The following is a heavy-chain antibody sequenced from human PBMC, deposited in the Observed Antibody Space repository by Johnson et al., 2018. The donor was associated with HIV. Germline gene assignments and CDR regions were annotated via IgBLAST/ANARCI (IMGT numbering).Heavy chain of an antibody. V-gene: IGHV3-30*02. CDR3: AKDRGTAMDNDAFDI. J-gene: IGHJ3*02. Sequence: QVQLVESGGGVVQPGGSLRLSCVASGFSFSHYGMHWVRQAPGKGLEWVAFIRYDGSNKYYADSVKGRFTISRDNSKNTLYLQMRSLRAEDTAVYYCAKDRGTAMDNDAFDIWGQGTMVTVSS. CDR2: IRYDGSNK. CDR1: GFSFSHYG. D-gene: IGHD5-18*01.